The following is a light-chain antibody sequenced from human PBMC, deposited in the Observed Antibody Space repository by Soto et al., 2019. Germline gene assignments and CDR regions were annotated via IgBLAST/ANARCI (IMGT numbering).Light chain of an antibody. Sequence: VMRPSPTTRCVSPGARANLSCMAGQNIHTNLAWYQQKPGQAPRLLFYGASTGATGLPARFSGSGSGTDFTLTISRLEPEDFAVYYCQQGSNGPPITFGHGTRLEVK. CDR2: GAS. J-gene: IGKJ5*01. CDR3: QQGSNGPPIT. CDR1: QNIHTN. V-gene: IGKV3-15*01.